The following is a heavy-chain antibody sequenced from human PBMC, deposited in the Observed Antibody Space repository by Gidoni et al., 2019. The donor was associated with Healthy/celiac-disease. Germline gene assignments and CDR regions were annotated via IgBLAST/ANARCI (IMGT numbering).Heavy chain of an antibody. D-gene: IGHD4-17*01. CDR3: ARVRGSYGDYDFDY. CDR2: IYYSGST. V-gene: IGHV4-59*01. Sequence: QVQLPESGPGLVKPSETLSLTCTVSGGSISSYYWSWIRQPPGKGLEWIGYIYYSGSTNYNPSLKSRVTISVDTSKNQFSLKLSSVTAADTAVYYWARVRGSYGDYDFDYWGQGTLVTVSS. J-gene: IGHJ4*02. CDR1: GGSISSYY.